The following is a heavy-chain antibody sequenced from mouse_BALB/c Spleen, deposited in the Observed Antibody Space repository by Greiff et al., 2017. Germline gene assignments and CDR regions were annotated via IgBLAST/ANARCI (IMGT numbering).Heavy chain of an antibody. CDR2: ISSGGGST. CDR3: ARQEGFAY. V-gene: IGHV5-12-1*01. J-gene: IGHJ3*01. CDR1: GFAFSSYD. Sequence: EVQLVESGGGLVKPGGSLKLSCAASGFAFSSYDMSWVRQTPEKRLEWVAYISSGGGSTYYPDTVKGRFTISRDNAKNTLYLQMSSLKSEDTAMYYCARQEGFAYWGQGTLVTVSA.